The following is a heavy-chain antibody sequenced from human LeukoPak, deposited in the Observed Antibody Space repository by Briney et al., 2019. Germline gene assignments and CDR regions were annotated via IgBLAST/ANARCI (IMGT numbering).Heavy chain of an antibody. V-gene: IGHV4-61*01. CDR1: GGSVSSGSYY. CDR3: ARDRGWELFDF. J-gene: IGHJ4*02. CDR2: IYYSGIT. Sequence: SETLSLTCTVSGGSVSSGSYYWSWIRQPPGKGLEWIGFIYYSGITNYNPSLKSRVTMSVDTSKNQFSLKLSSVTAADTAVYYCARDRGWELFDFWGQGTLVTVSS. D-gene: IGHD1-26*01.